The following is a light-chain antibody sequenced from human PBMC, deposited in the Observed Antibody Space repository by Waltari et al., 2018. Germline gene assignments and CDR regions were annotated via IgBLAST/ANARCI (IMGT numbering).Light chain of an antibody. CDR2: GAS. Sequence: EIALTQSPGTLSLSPGERATLSCRASQSVSSSYVAWYQQNPGQAPRLLIYGASSRATGIPDRFSGSGSGTDFTLTISRLEPEDFAVYYCQQYGSSPMYTFGQGTKLEIK. CDR1: QSVSSSY. J-gene: IGKJ2*01. V-gene: IGKV3-20*01. CDR3: QQYGSSPMYT.